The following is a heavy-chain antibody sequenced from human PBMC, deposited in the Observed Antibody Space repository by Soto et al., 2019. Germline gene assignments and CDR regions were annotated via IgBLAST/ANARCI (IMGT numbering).Heavy chain of an antibody. V-gene: IGHV1-69*13. D-gene: IGHD6-19*01. J-gene: IGHJ6*02. CDR3: ARAEYSSGWYLLQLDYHYGMDG. CDR1: GGTFSSYA. Sequence: GASVKVSCKASGGTFSSYAISWVRQAPGQGLEWTGGIIPIFGTANCAQKVQGRVTITADESTSTAYRELSSLRSEDTAVYYCARAEYSSGWYLLQLDYHYGMDGWGQGTTVTVSS. CDR2: IIPIFGTA.